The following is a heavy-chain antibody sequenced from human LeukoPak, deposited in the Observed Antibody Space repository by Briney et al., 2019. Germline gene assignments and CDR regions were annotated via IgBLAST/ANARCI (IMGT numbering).Heavy chain of an antibody. J-gene: IGHJ4*02. Sequence: MTSETLSLTCAVYGGSFSGYYWSWIRQPPGKGLEWIGEINHSGSTNYNPSLKSRVTISVDTSKNQFSLKLSSVTAADTAVYYCARSGITIFGVVILYWGQGTLVTVSS. D-gene: IGHD3-3*01. CDR1: GGSFSGYY. CDR2: INHSGST. CDR3: ARSGITIFGVVILY. V-gene: IGHV4-34*01.